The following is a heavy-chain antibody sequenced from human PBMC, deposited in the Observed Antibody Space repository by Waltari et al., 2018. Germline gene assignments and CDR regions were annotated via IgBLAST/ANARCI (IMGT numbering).Heavy chain of an antibody. Sequence: QVQLQQWGAGLLKPSETLSLTCAVYGGSFSGYYWSWIRQPPGKGLEWIGEINHSGSTNYNPSLKSRVTISVDTSKNQFSLKLSSVTAADTAVYYCARLFLGSYSGDYWGQGTLVTVSS. D-gene: IGHD1-26*01. CDR1: GGSFSGYY. V-gene: IGHV4-34*01. CDR2: INHSGST. CDR3: ARLFLGSYSGDY. J-gene: IGHJ4*02.